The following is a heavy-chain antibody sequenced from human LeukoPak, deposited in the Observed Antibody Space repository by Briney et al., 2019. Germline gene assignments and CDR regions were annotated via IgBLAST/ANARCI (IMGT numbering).Heavy chain of an antibody. V-gene: IGHV3-30*03. D-gene: IGHD4-11*01. CDR2: ISYDGSNK. CDR3: ARDTTGGEFDY. CDR1: GFTFSSYG. Sequence: GGSLRLSCAASGFTFSSYGMHWVRQAPGKGLEWVAVISYDGSNKYYADSVKGRFTISRDNSKNTLYLQMNSLRAEDTAVYYCARDTTGGEFDYWGQGTLVTVSS. J-gene: IGHJ4*02.